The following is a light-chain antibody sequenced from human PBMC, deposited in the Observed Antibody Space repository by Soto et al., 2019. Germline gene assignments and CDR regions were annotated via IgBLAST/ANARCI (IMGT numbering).Light chain of an antibody. V-gene: IGLV1-51*01. CDR1: GSNIGRNY. CDR2: DSD. Sequence: QSALTQPPSVSAAPGQKVTISCSGTGSNIGRNYVSWYQQFPGTVPKLLIYDSDKRPSGIPDRFSASKSGASATLGITGLQTGDEADYYCGAWDSSLSTYVFGTGTKLTVL. J-gene: IGLJ1*01. CDR3: GAWDSSLSTYV.